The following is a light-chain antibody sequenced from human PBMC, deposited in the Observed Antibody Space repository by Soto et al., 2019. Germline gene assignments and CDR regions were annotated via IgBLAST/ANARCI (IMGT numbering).Light chain of an antibody. CDR1: QSVSSN. J-gene: IGKJ1*01. CDR2: GAS. CDR3: QQYNNWQRT. Sequence: EIVMTQSPATLSVSPGERATLSCRASQSVSSNLAWYQQKPGQAPRLLIYGASTRATGIPARFSGSGSGTQLTLTISSLQSEDFAVYYCQQYNNWQRTLGQGPKVDIK. V-gene: IGKV3-15*01.